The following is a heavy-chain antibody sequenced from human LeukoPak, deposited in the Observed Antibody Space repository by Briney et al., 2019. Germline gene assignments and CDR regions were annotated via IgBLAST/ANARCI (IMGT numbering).Heavy chain of an antibody. CDR2: ISGSGGST. J-gene: IGHJ4*02. CDR1: GFTFSSYA. D-gene: IGHD1-26*01. V-gene: IGHV3-23*01. Sequence: GGALRLSCAASGFTFSSYAMSWVRQAPGKGLEGVSAISGSGGSTYYADSVKGRLTISRDNAKNTLYLQMNSLRAEDTAVYYCARSGSFSPYFDYWGQGTLVTVSS. CDR3: ARSGSFSPYFDY.